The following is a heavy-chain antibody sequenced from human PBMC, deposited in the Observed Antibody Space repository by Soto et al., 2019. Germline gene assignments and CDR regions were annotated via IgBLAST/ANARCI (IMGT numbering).Heavy chain of an antibody. D-gene: IGHD6-19*01. CDR3: ARDREEQWLVHANWFDP. CDR2: ISSSSSYI. CDR1: GFTFSSYS. J-gene: IGHJ5*02. Sequence: GGSLRLSCAASGFTFSSYSMNWVRQAPGKGLEWVSSISSSSSYIYYADSVKGRFTISRDNAKNSLYLQMNSLRAEDTALYYCARDREEQWLVHANWFDPWGQGTLVTVSS. V-gene: IGHV3-21*01.